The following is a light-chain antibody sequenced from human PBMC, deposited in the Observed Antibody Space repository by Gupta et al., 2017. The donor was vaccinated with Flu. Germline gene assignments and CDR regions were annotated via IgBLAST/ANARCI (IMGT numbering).Light chain of an antibody. J-gene: IGLJ2*01. Sequence: SYALTQPPSVPVSPEQTARITRSGDALPKQYAYWYQQKPGQAPVLMIYKDIERPSGIPERFSGSSSGTTGTLTISRVQAEEEADYYCQAADRGGTNDVIFGGGTKVTVL. CDR2: KDI. CDR1: ALPKQY. V-gene: IGLV3-25*02. CDR3: QAADRGGTNDVI.